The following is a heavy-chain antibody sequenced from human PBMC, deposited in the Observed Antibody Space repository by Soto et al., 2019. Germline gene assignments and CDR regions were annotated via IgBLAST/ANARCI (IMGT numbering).Heavy chain of an antibody. CDR1: GFTFSSYA. V-gene: IGHV3-23*01. D-gene: IGHD3-9*01. CDR2: ISGSGGST. Sequence: GALRLSCAASGFTFSSYAMSWVRQAPGKGLEWVSAISGSGGSTYYADSVKGRFTISRDNSKNTLYLQMNSLRAEDTAVYYCASNGGYDILTGYSPYYYYGMDVWGQGTTVTVSS. J-gene: IGHJ6*02. CDR3: ASNGGYDILTGYSPYYYYGMDV.